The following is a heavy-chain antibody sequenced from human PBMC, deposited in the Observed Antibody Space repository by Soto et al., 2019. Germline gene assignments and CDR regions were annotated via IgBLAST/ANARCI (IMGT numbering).Heavy chain of an antibody. V-gene: IGHV3-53*04. Sequence: GGSLRLSCAASGFTVSSNYMSWVRQAPGKGLEWVSVIYSGGSTYYADSVKGRFTISRHNSKNTLYLLMNSLRAEDTAVYYCARDFRPPYGVRYFDPWGQGTLVTVSS. J-gene: IGHJ4*02. D-gene: IGHD4-17*01. CDR3: ARDFRPPYGVRYFDP. CDR1: GFTVSSNY. CDR2: IYSGGST.